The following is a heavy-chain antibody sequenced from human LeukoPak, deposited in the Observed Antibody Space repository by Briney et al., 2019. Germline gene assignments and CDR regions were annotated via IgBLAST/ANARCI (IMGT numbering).Heavy chain of an antibody. CDR1: GFTFSSYE. V-gene: IGHV3-48*03. D-gene: IGHD3-10*02. CDR3: AELGITMIGGV. J-gene: IGHJ6*04. CDR2: ISSSGSTI. Sequence: GGSLRLSCAASGFTFSSYELNWVRQAPGKGLEWVSYISSSGSTIYYADSVKGRFTISRDNAKNSLYPQMNSLRAEDTAVYYCAELGITMIGGVWGKGTTVTISS.